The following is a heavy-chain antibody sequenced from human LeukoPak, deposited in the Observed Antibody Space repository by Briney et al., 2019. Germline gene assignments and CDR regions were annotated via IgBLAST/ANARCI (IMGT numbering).Heavy chain of an antibody. J-gene: IGHJ5*02. CDR2: ISVYNGNT. CDR1: GYTFISYG. V-gene: IGHV1-18*01. CDR3: ARIKAGAAAGNWFDP. Sequence: ASVHVSCKASGYTFISYGLSWVRQAPGQGLEWMGWISVYNGNTNYAQKLQDRVTMTTDTSTSTAYMELRSLRSYDTAVYDGARIKAGAAAGNWFDPWGQGTLVTVSS. D-gene: IGHD6-13*01.